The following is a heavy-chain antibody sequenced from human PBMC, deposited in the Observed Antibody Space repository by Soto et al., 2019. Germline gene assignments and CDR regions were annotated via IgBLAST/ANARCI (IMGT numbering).Heavy chain of an antibody. D-gene: IGHD5-18*01. Sequence: QVQLQESGPGLVKPSETLSLTCTVSGGSISSYYWSWIRQPPGKGLEWIGYIYYSGSTNYNPSLKCRVTISVDTSKNQFSLKLSSVTAADTAVYSCARRYGSCFDYWGQGTLVTVSS. CDR3: ARRYGSCFDY. CDR2: IYYSGST. J-gene: IGHJ4*02. V-gene: IGHV4-59*08. CDR1: GGSISSYY.